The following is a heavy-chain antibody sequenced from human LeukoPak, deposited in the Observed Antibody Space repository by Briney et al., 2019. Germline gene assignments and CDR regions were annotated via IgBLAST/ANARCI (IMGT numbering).Heavy chain of an antibody. Sequence: ASVKVSCKASGYPFTDYYIHWVRQAPGQGLEWLGWINPDSGATNFAQRFQGRVTMTRDTSVNTAHMELNNLRSDDTAVYYCARDLCHGGSCFHFDSWGQGTLVTVSS. CDR2: INPDSGAT. D-gene: IGHD2-15*01. J-gene: IGHJ4*02. V-gene: IGHV1-2*02. CDR3: ARDLCHGGSCFHFDS. CDR1: GYPFTDYY.